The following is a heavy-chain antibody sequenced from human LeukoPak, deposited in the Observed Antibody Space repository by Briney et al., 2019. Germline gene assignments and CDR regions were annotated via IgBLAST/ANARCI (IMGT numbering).Heavy chain of an antibody. CDR1: GFTFSSCA. D-gene: IGHD3-22*01. CDR3: ARGPYYYDSSGYYYLVYYYYGMDV. CDR2: ISYDGSNK. J-gene: IGHJ6*02. Sequence: GGSLRLSCAASGFTFSSCAMHWVRQAPGKGLEWVAVISYDGSNKYYADSVKGRFTISRDNSKNTLYLQMDSLRAEDTAVYYCARGPYYYDSSGYYYLVYYYYGMDVWGQGTTVTVSS. V-gene: IGHV3-30*04.